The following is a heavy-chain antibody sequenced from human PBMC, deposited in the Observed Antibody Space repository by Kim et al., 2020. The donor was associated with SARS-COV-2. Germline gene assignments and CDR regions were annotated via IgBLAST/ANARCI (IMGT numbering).Heavy chain of an antibody. CDR2: ISYDESNK. CDR3: AKGHLWFGESLSY. CDR1: GFTFSSYG. D-gene: IGHD3-10*01. Sequence: GGSLRLSCAASGFTFSSYGMHWVRQAPGKGLEWVAVISYDESNKYYADSVKGRFTISRDNSKNTLYLQMNSLRAEDTAVYYCAKGHLWFGESLSYWGQGTLVTVSS. J-gene: IGHJ4*02. V-gene: IGHV3-30*18.